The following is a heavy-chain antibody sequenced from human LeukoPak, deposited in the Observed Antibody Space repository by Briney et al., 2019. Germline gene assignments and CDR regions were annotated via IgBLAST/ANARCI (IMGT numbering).Heavy chain of an antibody. V-gene: IGHV3-23*01. Sequence: GGSLRLSCAASGFTFSSHGMNWVRQAPGKGLEWVSGISPNGVITYYADSVKGRFTISRDNSKGTVYLRMNSLRPEDTAVYYCAKDDAWLQYGNWGRGTLVTVSS. D-gene: IGHD5-24*01. CDR3: AKDDAWLQYGN. CDR2: ISPNGVIT. J-gene: IGHJ4*02. CDR1: GFTFSSHG.